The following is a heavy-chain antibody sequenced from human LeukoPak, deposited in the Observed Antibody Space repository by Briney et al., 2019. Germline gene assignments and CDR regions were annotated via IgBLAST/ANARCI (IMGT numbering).Heavy chain of an antibody. V-gene: IGHV3-53*01. Sequence: GGSLRLSCAASGFTVSRNYMSWVRQAPGRGLEWVSLIYSGGSTYYADSVKGRFTISRDNSKNTLYLQMNSLRAEDTAVYYCAREHTIGWSIFHSWGQGTLVTVSS. CDR1: GFTVSRNY. J-gene: IGHJ4*02. D-gene: IGHD6-19*01. CDR2: IYSGGST. CDR3: AREHTIGWSIFHS.